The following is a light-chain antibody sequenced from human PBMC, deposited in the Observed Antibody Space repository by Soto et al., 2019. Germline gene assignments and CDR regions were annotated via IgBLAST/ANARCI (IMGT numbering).Light chain of an antibody. CDR1: QSISSW. Sequence: DIQMTQSPSTLSASVGDRVTITCRASQSISSWLAWYQQKPGKAPKVLIYKASSLESGVPSRFSGSGSGTEFTLTISSLQPDDFATYYCQQYNSYSLTFGQGTKVEIK. CDR3: QQYNSYSLT. J-gene: IGKJ1*01. CDR2: KAS. V-gene: IGKV1-5*03.